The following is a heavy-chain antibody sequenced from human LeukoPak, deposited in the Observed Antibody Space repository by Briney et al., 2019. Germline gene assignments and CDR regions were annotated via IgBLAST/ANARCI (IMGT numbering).Heavy chain of an antibody. CDR1: GGSISSGSYY. V-gene: IGHV4-61*02. Sequence: PSETLSLTCTVSGGSISSGSYYWSWIRQPAGKGLEWIGRIYTSGSTNYNPSLKSRVTISVDTSKNQFSLKLSSVTAADTAVYYCARGIPYYDILTGYYPPSPWFDPWGQGTLVTVSS. D-gene: IGHD3-9*01. CDR2: IYTSGST. CDR3: ARGIPYYDILTGYYPPSPWFDP. J-gene: IGHJ5*02.